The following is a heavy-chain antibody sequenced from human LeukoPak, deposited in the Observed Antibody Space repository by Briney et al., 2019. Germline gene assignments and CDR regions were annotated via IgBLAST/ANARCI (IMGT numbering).Heavy chain of an antibody. CDR1: VYTSTGYY. V-gene: IGHV1-2*02. CDR3: ARDQLEVGIAVADPYNWFDP. Sequence: ASVKDACKASVYTSTGYYMHWVRQAPGQRLEGMGWINPNSGGINYAQKFQGRVTMTRYTSISTAYMELSRLISDDTAVYYCARDQLEVGIAVADPYNWFDPWGQGTLVTVSS. J-gene: IGHJ5*02. CDR2: INPNSGGI. D-gene: IGHD6-19*01.